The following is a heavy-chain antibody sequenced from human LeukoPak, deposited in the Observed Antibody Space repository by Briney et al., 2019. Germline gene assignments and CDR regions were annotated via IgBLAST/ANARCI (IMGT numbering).Heavy chain of an antibody. D-gene: IGHD2-2*01. V-gene: IGHV1-18*01. Sequence: ASVKVSCKASGYTFTSYGISWVRQAPGQGLEWMGWISAYNGNTNYAQKLQGRVTMTTDTSTSTAYMELRGLRSDDTAVYYCARGSARVVPAATDDYWGQGTLVTVSS. CDR3: ARGSARVVPAATDDY. CDR1: GYTFTSYG. J-gene: IGHJ4*02. CDR2: ISAYNGNT.